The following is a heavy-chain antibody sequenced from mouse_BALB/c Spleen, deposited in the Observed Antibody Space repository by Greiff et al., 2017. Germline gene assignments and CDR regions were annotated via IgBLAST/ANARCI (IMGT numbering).Heavy chain of an antibody. CDR3: ARGLGYPAWFAY. J-gene: IGHJ3*01. V-gene: IGHV5-6-5*01. CDR1: GFTFSSYA. CDR2: ISSGGST. Sequence: DVKLVESGGGLVKPGGSLKLSCAASGFTFSSYAMSWVRQTPEKRLEWVASISSGGSTYYPDSVKGRFTISRDNARNILYLQMSSLRSEDTAMYYCARGLGYPAWFAYWGQGTLVTVSA. D-gene: IGHD2-2*01.